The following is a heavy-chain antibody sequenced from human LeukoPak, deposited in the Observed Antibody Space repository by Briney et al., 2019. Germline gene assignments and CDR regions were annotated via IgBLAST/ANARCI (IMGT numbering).Heavy chain of an antibody. J-gene: IGHJ3*02. CDR3: AKDRGSWLVAFDI. V-gene: IGHV3-9*01. CDR1: GFTFDVYG. CDR2: ISWNSGGI. Sequence: GGSLRLSCAASGFTFDVYGMHWVRQAPGKGLEWASGISWNSGGIGYADSVKGRFTISRDNAKNSLYLQMNSLRAEDTALYYCAKDRGSWLVAFDIWGQGTMVTVSS. D-gene: IGHD6-13*01.